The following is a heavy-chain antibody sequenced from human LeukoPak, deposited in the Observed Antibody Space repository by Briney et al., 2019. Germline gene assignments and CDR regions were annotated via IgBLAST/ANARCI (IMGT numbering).Heavy chain of an antibody. D-gene: IGHD2-8*01. CDR3: ARGDIVLMVYVS. CDR2: IYYSGST. Sequence: SQTLSLTCTVSGGSISSGGYYWSWIRQHPGKGLEWIGYIYYSGSTYYNPSLKSRVTISVDTSKNQFSLKLSSVTAADTAVYYCARGDIVLMVYVSWGQGTLVTVSS. J-gene: IGHJ5*02. V-gene: IGHV4-31*03. CDR1: GGSISSGGYY.